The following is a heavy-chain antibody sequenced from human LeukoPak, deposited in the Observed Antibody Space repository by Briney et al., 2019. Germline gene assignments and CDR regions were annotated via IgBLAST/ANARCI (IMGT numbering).Heavy chain of an antibody. CDR1: GFTFNIHG. CDR3: VKDALYASGTYYNS. J-gene: IGHJ5*02. V-gene: IGHV3-23*01. CDR2: IGGTAGGT. Sequence: GSLRLSCAASGFTFNIHGMSWVRQAPGKGLEWVSAIGGTAGGTYYADSVKGRFTISRDNSKNTLSLQMNSLGAEDTVVYYCVKDALYASGTYYNSWGQGTLVTVSS. D-gene: IGHD3-10*01.